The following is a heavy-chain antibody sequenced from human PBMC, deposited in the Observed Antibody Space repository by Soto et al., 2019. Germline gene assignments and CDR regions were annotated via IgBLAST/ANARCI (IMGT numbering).Heavy chain of an antibody. J-gene: IGHJ4*02. CDR3: ARDQNVYGLIGNQYFGY. V-gene: IGHV3-30-3*01. CDR2: ISYDGSHK. D-gene: IGHD3-10*01. Sequence: QVQLVESGGGVVQPGRSLRLSCAASGFTFSSSALHWVRQAPGKGLEWVAVISYDGSHKYYEDSVKGRFTISRDNSKSTLYLQMNSLRAEDTAVYYCARDQNVYGLIGNQYFGYWGQGTLVTVSS. CDR1: GFTFSSSA.